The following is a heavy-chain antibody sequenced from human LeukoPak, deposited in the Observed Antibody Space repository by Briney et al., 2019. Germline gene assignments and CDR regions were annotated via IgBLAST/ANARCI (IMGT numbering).Heavy chain of an antibody. D-gene: IGHD6-19*01. CDR3: AKAQGGSGWYGPNWYFDL. J-gene: IGHJ2*01. V-gene: IGHV3-9*03. CDR1: GFTFDDYA. CDR2: ISWKSGSI. Sequence: GRSLRLSCAASGFTFDDYAMHWVRQAPGKGLEWVSGISWKSGSIGYADSVKGRFTISRDNAKNSLYVQMNSLRAEDMALYYCAKAQGGSGWYGPNWYFDLWGRGTLVTVSS.